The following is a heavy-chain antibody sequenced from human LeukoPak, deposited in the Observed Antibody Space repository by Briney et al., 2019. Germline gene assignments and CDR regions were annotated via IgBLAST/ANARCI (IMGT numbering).Heavy chain of an antibody. Sequence: SETLSLTCTVSGGSISSYYWSWIRQPPGKGLEWIGYIYTSGSTNYNPSLKSRVTISVDTSKNQFSLKLSSVTAADTAVYYCARPVVVTAIGCCPWLDPWGQGTLVTVSS. CDR2: IYTSGST. V-gene: IGHV4-4*09. J-gene: IGHJ5*02. CDR1: GGSISSYY. CDR3: ARPVVVTAIGCCPWLDP. D-gene: IGHD2-21*02.